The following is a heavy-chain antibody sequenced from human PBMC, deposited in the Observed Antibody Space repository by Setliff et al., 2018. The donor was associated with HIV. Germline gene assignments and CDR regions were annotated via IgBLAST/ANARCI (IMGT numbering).Heavy chain of an antibody. CDR1: GYTFTTYG. CDR3: ATVSGWRPIFDY. J-gene: IGHJ4*02. D-gene: IGHD6-19*01. Sequence: RASVKVSCKASGYTFTTYGISWVRQAPGQGLEWMGWISAYNGNTNYAQKLQGRVTMTIDTSTSTAYMELRSLRSDDTAVYYCATVSGWRPIFDYWGQGTLVTVSS. V-gene: IGHV1-18*01. CDR2: ISAYNGNT.